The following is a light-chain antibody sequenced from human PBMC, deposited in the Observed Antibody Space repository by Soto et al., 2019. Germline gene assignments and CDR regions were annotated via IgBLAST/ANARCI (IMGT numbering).Light chain of an antibody. CDR2: WAS. Sequence: DIVRNQAPDALAVSLGASATISCKSSQSVLYSSNNKNYLAWFQKKPGQPPKVLMYWASTRESGVPDRFSGSGSGTDFTLTISSLQAEDVAVYFCQQYYSTPITFCQGARLEI. CDR3: QQYYSTPIT. V-gene: IGKV4-1*01. CDR1: QSVLYSSNNKNY. J-gene: IGKJ5*01.